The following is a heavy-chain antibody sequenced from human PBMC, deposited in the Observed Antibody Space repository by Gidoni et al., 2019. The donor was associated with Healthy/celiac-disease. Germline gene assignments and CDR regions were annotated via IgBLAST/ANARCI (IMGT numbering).Heavy chain of an antibody. CDR2: IRSKTDGGTT. V-gene: IGHV3-15*01. Sequence: EVKQTASTDGRVKPRAAIRLHCAASGRPSTHDATSWLRQAPGKGRAWVGCIRSKTDGGTTDYAATVKGRFTISRDDSKSRLYLQMNSLKPEDTALYYCTTDFMAGTTGIKWAIRFDYWGQGTLVTVSS. CDR3: TTDFMAGTTGIKWAIRFDY. CDR1: GRPSTHDA. D-gene: IGHD6-19*01. J-gene: IGHJ4*02.